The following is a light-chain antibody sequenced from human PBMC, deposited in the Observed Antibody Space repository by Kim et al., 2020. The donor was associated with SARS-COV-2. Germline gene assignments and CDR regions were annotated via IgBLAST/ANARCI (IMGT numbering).Light chain of an antibody. Sequence: DIQMTQSPSTLSASVGDRVTITCRASQSISSWLAWYQQKPGKATKLLIYKASSLESGVPSRFSGSGSGTEFTLTISSLQPDDFATYYCQQYNSPPLTFGGGTKVDIK. V-gene: IGKV1-5*03. CDR3: QQYNSPPLT. J-gene: IGKJ4*01. CDR2: KAS. CDR1: QSISSW.